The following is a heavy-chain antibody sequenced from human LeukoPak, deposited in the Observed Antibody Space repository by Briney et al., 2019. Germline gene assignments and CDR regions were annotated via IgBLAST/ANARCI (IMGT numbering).Heavy chain of an antibody. V-gene: IGHV3-30*18. J-gene: IGHJ6*02. D-gene: IGHD3-9*01. CDR1: GFTFRNYG. Sequence: GSLRLSCAAPGFTFRNYGFHWVRQAPGKGLEWVAVISHDGSEKKYAESVQGRFTISRDNSKNTVSLQMNSLRPEDTAVYYCSKGQLRYFDWLSSFYYYGMDVWGQGTTVTVSS. CDR2: ISHDGSEK. CDR3: SKGQLRYFDWLSSFYYYGMDV.